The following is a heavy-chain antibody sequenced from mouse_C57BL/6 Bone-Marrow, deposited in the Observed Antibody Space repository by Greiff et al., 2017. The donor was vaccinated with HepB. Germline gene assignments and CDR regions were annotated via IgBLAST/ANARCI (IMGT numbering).Heavy chain of an antibody. CDR3: ARCGYSYVDY. Sequence: QVQLQQPGAELVRPGSSVKLSCKASGYTFTSYWMHWVKQRPIQGLEWIGNIDPSDSETHYNQKFKDKATLTVDKSSSTAYMQLSSLTSEDSAVYYCARCGYSYVDYWGQGTTLTVSS. J-gene: IGHJ2*01. CDR2: IDPSDSET. CDR1: GYTFTSYW. D-gene: IGHD2-3*01. V-gene: IGHV1-52*01.